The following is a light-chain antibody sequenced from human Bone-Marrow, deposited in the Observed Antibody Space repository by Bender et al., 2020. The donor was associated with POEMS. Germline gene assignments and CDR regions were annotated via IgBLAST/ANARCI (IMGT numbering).Light chain of an antibody. CDR1: SSDVGAYNF. CDR3: QSYDNSLGGWV. J-gene: IGLJ3*02. Sequence: QSALTQPASVSGSPGQSITISCTGTSSDVGAYNFVSWYQQHPGKAPKLIIFDVSKRPSGVPDRFSGSKSGNTASLTISGLQAEDEGDYYCQSYDNSLGGWVFGGGTKLTVL. V-gene: IGLV2-14*03. CDR2: DVS.